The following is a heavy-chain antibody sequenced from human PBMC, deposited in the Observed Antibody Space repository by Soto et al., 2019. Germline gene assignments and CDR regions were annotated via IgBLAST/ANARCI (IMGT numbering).Heavy chain of an antibody. D-gene: IGHD3-22*01. CDR1: GYTFTSYA. CDR3: ARSTRITMIVVVITPFDF. CDR2: INAGNGNT. Sequence: QVQLVQSGAEVKKPGASVKVSCKASGYTFTSYAMHWVRQAPGQRLEWMGWINAGNGNTKYSQKFQGRVTITRDTSASTADMELSSLRSEDKAVYSGARSTRITMIVVVITPFDFWGQGTLVTVSS. V-gene: IGHV1-3*01. J-gene: IGHJ4*02.